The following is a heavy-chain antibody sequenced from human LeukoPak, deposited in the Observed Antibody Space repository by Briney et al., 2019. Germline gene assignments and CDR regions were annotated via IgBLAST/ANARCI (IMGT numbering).Heavy chain of an antibody. CDR3: AKDTTTVVTPGYFDY. D-gene: IGHD4-23*01. J-gene: IGHJ4*02. V-gene: IGHV3-30*02. Sequence: PGGSLRLSCAASGFTFSSYGMHWVRQAPGKGLEWVAFIRYDGSNKYYADSVKGRFTISRDNSKNTLYLQMNSLRAEDTAVYYCAKDTTTVVTPGYFDYWGQGTLVTVSS. CDR1: GFTFSSYG. CDR2: IRYDGSNK.